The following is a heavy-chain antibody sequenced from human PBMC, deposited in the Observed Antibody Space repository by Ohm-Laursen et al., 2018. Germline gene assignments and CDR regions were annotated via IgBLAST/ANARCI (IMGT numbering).Heavy chain of an antibody. CDR2: ITWNSGNI. CDR1: GFTFDDYA. D-gene: IGHD3-10*01. J-gene: IGHJ4*02. Sequence: SLRLSCAASGFTFDDYAMHWVRQAPGKGLEWVSGITWNSGNIGYADSVKGRFTISRDNSENTLNLQMNSLRADDTAIYYCAKSLEVRGLDYWGQGALVTVSS. CDR3: AKSLEVRGLDY. V-gene: IGHV3-9*01.